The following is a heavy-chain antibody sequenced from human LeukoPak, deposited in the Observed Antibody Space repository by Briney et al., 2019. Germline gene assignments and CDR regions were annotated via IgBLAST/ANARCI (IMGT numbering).Heavy chain of an antibody. J-gene: IGHJ5*02. V-gene: IGHV1-18*01. CDR2: ISAYNGNT. Sequence: GASVKVSCKASGYTFTSYGISWVRQAPGQGLEWMGWISAYNGNTNYAQKLQGRVTMTTDTSTSTAYMELRSLRSDDTAVYYCARETLGRITMARGVIRGRFDPWGQGTLVTVSS. CDR3: ARETLGRITMARGVIRGRFDP. D-gene: IGHD3-10*01. CDR1: GYTFTSYG.